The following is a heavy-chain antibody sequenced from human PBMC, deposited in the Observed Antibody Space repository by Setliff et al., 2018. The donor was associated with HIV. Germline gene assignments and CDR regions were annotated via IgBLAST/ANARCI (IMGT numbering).Heavy chain of an antibody. CDR3: ASAYCGGDCYSRTRKFYYYYYMDV. CDR2: VYSSGTT. CDR1: GGSISGYY. J-gene: IGHJ6*03. Sequence: SETLSLTCSVSGGSISGYYWNWVRQPPGKGLEWLGYVYSSGTTDYNPALKGRVTISLDTSKSQFSLNLNSVTAADTAVYYCASAYCGGDCYSRTRKFYYYYYMDVWGKGTTVTVSS. V-gene: IGHV4-59*01. D-gene: IGHD2-21*02.